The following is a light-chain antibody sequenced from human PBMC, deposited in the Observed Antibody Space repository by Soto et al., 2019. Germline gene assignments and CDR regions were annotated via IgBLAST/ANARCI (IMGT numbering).Light chain of an antibody. CDR2: AAS. V-gene: IGKV1-39*01. J-gene: IGKJ1*01. CDR3: QQSFSTPRT. CDR1: QSINSY. Sequence: DIQMTQSPSSQSASVGDRVTITCRASQSINSYLNWYQQKPGKAPKLMIYAASSLQSVVPSRFSGSRSETDFTLTITSLQPDDFAPYYCQQSFSTPRTFGQGTRVDI.